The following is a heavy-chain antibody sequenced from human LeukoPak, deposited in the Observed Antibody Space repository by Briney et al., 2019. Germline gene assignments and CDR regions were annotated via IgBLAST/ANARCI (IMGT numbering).Heavy chain of an antibody. V-gene: IGHV3-30*03. CDR1: GFTFSSYW. Sequence: GGSLRLSCAASGFTFSSYWMSWVRQAPGKGLEWVTVISYDGSTKYYADSVKGRITISRDNSKNTLYMQMSSLRAEDTAVYYCARGSLGYCDSTSCYTQFDYWGQGTLVTVSS. J-gene: IGHJ4*02. CDR3: ARGSLGYCDSTSCYTQFDY. CDR2: ISYDGSTK. D-gene: IGHD2-2*02.